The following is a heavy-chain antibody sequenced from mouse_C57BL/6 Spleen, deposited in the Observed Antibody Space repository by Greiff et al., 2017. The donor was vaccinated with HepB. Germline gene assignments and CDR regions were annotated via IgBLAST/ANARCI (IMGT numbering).Heavy chain of an antibody. D-gene: IGHD1-1*01. CDR2: IYPGDGDT. CDR1: GYAFSSYW. CDR3: AREYYYGSRFDC. Sequence: QVQLQQSGAELVKPGASVKISCKASGYAFSSYWMNWVKQRPGKGLEWIGQIYPGDGDTNYNGKFKGKATLTADKSSSTAYMQLSSLTSEDSAVYFCAREYYYGSRFDCWGQGTTLTVSS. V-gene: IGHV1-80*01. J-gene: IGHJ2*01.